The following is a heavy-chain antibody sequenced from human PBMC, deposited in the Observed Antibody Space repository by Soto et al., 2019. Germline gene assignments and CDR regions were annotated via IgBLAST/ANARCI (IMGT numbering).Heavy chain of an antibody. CDR1: GFTFSSYA. J-gene: IGHJ4*02. Sequence: GGSLRLSCAASGFTFSSYAMHWVRQAPGKGLEYVSAISSNGGSTYYANSVKGRFTISRDNSKNTLYLQMGSLRAEDMAVYYCARMDYYDSSGYYDYWGQGTLVTVSS. CDR2: ISSNGGST. D-gene: IGHD3-22*01. V-gene: IGHV3-64*01. CDR3: ARMDYYDSSGYYDY.